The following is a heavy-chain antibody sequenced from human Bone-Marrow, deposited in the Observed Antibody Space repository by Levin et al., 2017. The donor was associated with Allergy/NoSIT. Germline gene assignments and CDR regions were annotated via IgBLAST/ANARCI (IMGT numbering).Heavy chain of an antibody. J-gene: IGHJ5*02. Sequence: ASVKVSCKASGYTFTSYGISWVRQAPGQGLEWMGWISAYNGNTNYAQKLQGRVTMTTDTSTSTAYMELRSLRSDDTAVYYCARDSLGPTYNWFDTWGQGTLVTVAS. CDR3: ARDSLGPTYNWFDT. V-gene: IGHV1-18*01. D-gene: IGHD1-1*01. CDR1: GYTFTSYG. CDR2: ISAYNGNT.